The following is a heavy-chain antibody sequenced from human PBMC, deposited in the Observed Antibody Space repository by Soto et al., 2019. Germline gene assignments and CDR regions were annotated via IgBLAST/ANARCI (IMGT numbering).Heavy chain of an antibody. CDR2: VSANGQGI. CDR3: AKDRHYPRDYFHY. CDR1: GFTFSSCA. V-gene: IGHV3-23*01. D-gene: IGHD3-10*01. J-gene: IGHJ4*02. Sequence: QTGGSLRLSCAASGFTFSSCAISWVRQAPGKGLEWVSAVSANGQGIYYADSVRGRFTISRDNSKNTVFLHMDSLSAEDTAVYYCAKDRHYPRDYFHYWGQGTLVTVSS.